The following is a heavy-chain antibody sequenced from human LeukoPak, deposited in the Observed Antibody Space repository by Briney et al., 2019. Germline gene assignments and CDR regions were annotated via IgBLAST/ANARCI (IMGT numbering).Heavy chain of an antibody. Sequence: SETLSLTCAVAGGSISSSNWWTWVRQPPGKGLEWIGEIYHGGSTNYSRSLKSRVTISIDKPNNQFSLRLSSVTAADTAVYYCARGLNYDLNPWGQGTLVTVSS. V-gene: IGHV4-4*02. D-gene: IGHD3-3*01. J-gene: IGHJ5*02. CDR1: GGSISSSNW. CDR2: IYHGGST. CDR3: ARGLNYDLNP.